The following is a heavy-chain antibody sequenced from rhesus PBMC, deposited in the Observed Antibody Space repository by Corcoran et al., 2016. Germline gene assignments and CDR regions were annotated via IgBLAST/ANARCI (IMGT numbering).Heavy chain of an antibody. CDR2: ISGSSGST. V-gene: IGHV4-65*01. CDR3: ARDRVGPVTTKGYFEF. CDR1: GGSVSSSNW. Sequence: QVQLQESGPGLVKPSETLSLTCAVSGGSVSSSNWWSWIRQPPGKGLEWIGYISGSSGSTYYNPSLNSRVTISTDTPTTQFSLKLSSVTAADPAVYYCARDRVGPVTTKGYFEFWGQGALVTVSS. J-gene: IGHJ1*01. D-gene: IGHD4-23*01.